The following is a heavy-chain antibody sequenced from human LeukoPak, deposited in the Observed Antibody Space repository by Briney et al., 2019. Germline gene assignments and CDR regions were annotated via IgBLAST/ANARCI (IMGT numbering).Heavy chain of an antibody. D-gene: IGHD3-10*01. CDR3: ARVSPGSGSYYRPEPYYFDY. J-gene: IGHJ4*02. CDR1: GYTFTGYY. CDR2: INPNSGGT. Sequence: ASVKVSCKASGYTFTGYYMHWVRQAPGQGLEWMGRINPNSGGTNYAQKFQGRVTMTRDTSISTAYMELSRLRSDDTAVYYCARVSPGSGSYYRPEPYYFDYWGQGTLVTVSS. V-gene: IGHV1-2*06.